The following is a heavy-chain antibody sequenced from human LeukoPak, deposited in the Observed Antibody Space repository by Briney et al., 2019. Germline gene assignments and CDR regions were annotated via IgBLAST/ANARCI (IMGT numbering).Heavy chain of an antibody. CDR1: GLTFGSYW. V-gene: IGHV3-7*03. CDR2: IKQDGSEK. D-gene: IGHD6-13*01. Sequence: GGSLRLSCAASGLTFGSYWMSWVRQAPGKGLEWVAKIKQDGSEKYYVDSVKGRFTISRDNAKNSLYLQMHSLRAEGTAVYYCARIAAAGIDQLGQGTLVTVSS. J-gene: IGHJ4*02. CDR3: ARIAAAGIDQ.